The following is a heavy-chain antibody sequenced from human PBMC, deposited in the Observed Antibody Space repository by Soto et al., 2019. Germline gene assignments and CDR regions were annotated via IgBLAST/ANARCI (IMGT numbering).Heavy chain of an antibody. V-gene: IGHV3-21*01. J-gene: IGHJ6*02. Sequence: EVQLVESGGGLVKPGGSLRLSCAASGFTFSSYSMNWVRQAPGKGLEWVSSISSSSSYIYYADSVKGRFTISRDNAKNSLYLQMNSLGAEDTAVYYCARGATMVRGGGDVWGQGTTVTVSS. CDR2: ISSSSSYI. D-gene: IGHD3-10*01. CDR3: ARGATMVRGGGDV. CDR1: GFTFSSYS.